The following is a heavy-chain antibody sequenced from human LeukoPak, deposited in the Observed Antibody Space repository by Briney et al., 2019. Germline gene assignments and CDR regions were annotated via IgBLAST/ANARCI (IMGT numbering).Heavy chain of an antibody. CDR1: GFTFGDYY. J-gene: IGHJ3*01. CDR2: ITFSSKTI. D-gene: IGHD4-23*01. CDR3: ARSQKETHLGAYGGFRDAFDV. V-gene: IGHV3-11*04. Sequence: AGGSLRLSCAASGFTFGDYYMSWIRQAPGKGLEWISYITFSSKTIYYADSVKGRFTITRDNAKKSLYLQMDSLRADDTAVYYWARSQKETHLGAYGGFRDAFDVWAKGQWSSSPQ.